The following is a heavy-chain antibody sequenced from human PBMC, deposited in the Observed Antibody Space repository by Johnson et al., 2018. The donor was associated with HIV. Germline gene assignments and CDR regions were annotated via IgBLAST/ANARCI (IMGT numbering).Heavy chain of an antibody. J-gene: IGHJ3*02. CDR3: ASGVTPRAPLRI. Sequence: QVQLVESGGGVVRPGGSLRLSCAASGFSFSSYAMHWVRQAPGKGLEWVAVISYDGSNKYYADSVKGRFTISRDNSKNTLYLQMNSLRAEDTAVYYCASGVTPRAPLRIWGQGTMVTVSS. D-gene: IGHD2-21*02. V-gene: IGHV3-30*04. CDR1: GFSFSSYA. CDR2: ISYDGSNK.